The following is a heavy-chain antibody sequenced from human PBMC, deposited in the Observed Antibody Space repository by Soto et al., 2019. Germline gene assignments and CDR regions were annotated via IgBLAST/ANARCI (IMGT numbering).Heavy chain of an antibody. D-gene: IGHD1-26*01. V-gene: IGHV4-39*01. CDR3: ATQEVGGTYVYTFDP. CDR2: IYYSGST. CDR1: GGSITSSSYY. J-gene: IGHJ5*02. Sequence: PSETVSLTCTVSGGSITSSSYYWGWIRHPPGKGLEWIGSIYYSGSTYYNPSLKSRVTISVDTSKNQFSLKLSSVTAADTAVYYCATQEVGGTYVYTFDPWGQGTLVTVSS.